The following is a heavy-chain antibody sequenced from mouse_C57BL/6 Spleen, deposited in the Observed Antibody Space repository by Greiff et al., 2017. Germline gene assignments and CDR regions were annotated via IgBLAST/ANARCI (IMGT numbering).Heavy chain of an antibody. CDR2: ISYDGSN. J-gene: IGHJ1*03. CDR3: ARRIYYYGSSYDWYFDV. V-gene: IGHV3-6*01. CDR1: GYSITSGYY. D-gene: IGHD1-1*01. Sequence: EVKLMESGPGLVKPSQSLSLTCSVTGYSITSGYYWNWIRQFPGNKLEWMGYISYDGSNNYNPSLKNRISITRDTSKNQFFLKLNSVTTEDTATYYCARRIYYYGSSYDWYFDVCGTGTTVTVSS.